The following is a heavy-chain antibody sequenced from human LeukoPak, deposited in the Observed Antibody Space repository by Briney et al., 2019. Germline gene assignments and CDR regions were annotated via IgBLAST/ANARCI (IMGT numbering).Heavy chain of an antibody. CDR2: IYSGGST. CDR1: GFTVSSNY. Sequence: GGSLRLSCAASGFTVSSNYMSWVRQAPGKGLEWVSVIYSGGSTYYADSVKGRFTISRDNAKNSLYLQMNSLRAEDTAVYYCARVTGYSYVHDYWGQGTLVTVSS. V-gene: IGHV3-66*01. CDR3: ARVTGYSYVHDY. D-gene: IGHD5-18*01. J-gene: IGHJ4*02.